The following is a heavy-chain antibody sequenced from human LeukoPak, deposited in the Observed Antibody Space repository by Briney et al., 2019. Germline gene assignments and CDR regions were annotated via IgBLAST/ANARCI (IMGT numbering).Heavy chain of an antibody. V-gene: IGHV1-69*01. Sequence: SVKVSCKTSGDSFIIYGISWVRQAPRQGLEWMGGIIPVYGTTYHAQKFQGRVTITADESTRIVYVELSGLRSDDTAVYYCATRDYYQEYYHHWGQGTLVTVSS. CDR2: IIPVYGTT. J-gene: IGHJ1*01. D-gene: IGHD3-16*01. CDR1: GDSFIIYG. CDR3: ATRDYYQEYYHH.